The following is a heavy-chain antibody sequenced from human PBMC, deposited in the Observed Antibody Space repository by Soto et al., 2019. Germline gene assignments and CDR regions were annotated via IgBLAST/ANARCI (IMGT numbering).Heavy chain of an antibody. J-gene: IGHJ6*03. D-gene: IGHD3-10*01. V-gene: IGHV1-8*01. CDR3: ARAPVTMVRGVIIYRSYYYYYMDV. Sequence: ASVKVSCKASGYTFTSYDINWVRQATGQGLEWMGWMNPNSGNTGYAQKFQGRVTMTRNTSISTAYMELSSLRSEDTAVYYCARAPVTMVRGVIIYRSYYYYYMDVWGKGTTVTVSS. CDR1: GYTFTSYD. CDR2: MNPNSGNT.